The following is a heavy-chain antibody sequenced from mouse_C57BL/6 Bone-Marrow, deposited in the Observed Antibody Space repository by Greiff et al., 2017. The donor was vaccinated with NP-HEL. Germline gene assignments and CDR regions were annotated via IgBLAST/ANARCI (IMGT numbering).Heavy chain of an antibody. CDR1: GFSFNTYA. J-gene: IGHJ2*01. CDR3: VRQGYDGYYLDY. CDR2: IRSKSNIYAT. D-gene: IGHD2-3*01. V-gene: IGHV10-1*01. Sequence: EVQLVESGGGLVQPKGSLKLSCAASGFSFNTYAMNWVRQAPGKGLEWVARIRSKSNIYATYYADSLKDKFTISREDSESMLYLQMNNLKTEDTAMYYCVRQGYDGYYLDYWGQGTTLTVSS.